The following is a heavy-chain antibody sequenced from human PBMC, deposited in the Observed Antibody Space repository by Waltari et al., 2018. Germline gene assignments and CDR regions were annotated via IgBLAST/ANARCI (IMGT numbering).Heavy chain of an antibody. J-gene: IGHJ5*02. CDR3: ARGYYYDSSGPNWFDP. Sequence: QLQLQESGSGLVKPSQTLSLTCAVSGGSISRGGSSWSWIRPPPGKGLEWIGYIYHSGSTYYNPSLKSRVTISVDRSKNQFSLKLSSVTAADTAVYYCARGYYYDSSGPNWFDPWGQGTLVTVSS. D-gene: IGHD3-22*01. CDR2: IYHSGST. CDR1: GGSISRGGSS. V-gene: IGHV4-30-2*01.